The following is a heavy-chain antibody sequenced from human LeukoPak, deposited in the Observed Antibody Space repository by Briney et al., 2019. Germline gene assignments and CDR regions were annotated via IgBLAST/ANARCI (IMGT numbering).Heavy chain of an antibody. CDR3: AGGLLGCRGGSCYPTDY. CDR2: INNDGSST. Sequence: GGSLRLSCAASGFTFSSYWMHWVRQAPGKGLVWVSRINNDGSSTFYADSVKGRFTISRDNAKNTPYLQMNSLRAEDTAVYFCAGGLLGCRGGSCYPTDYWGQGTLVTVSS. V-gene: IGHV3-74*01. J-gene: IGHJ4*02. CDR1: GFTFSSYW. D-gene: IGHD2-15*01.